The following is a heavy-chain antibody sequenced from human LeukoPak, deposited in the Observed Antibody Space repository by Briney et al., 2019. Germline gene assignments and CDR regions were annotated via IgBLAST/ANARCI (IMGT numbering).Heavy chain of an antibody. CDR1: GFTVSSNY. V-gene: IGHV3-66*01. CDR3: ARARPSMVRGVKNFYFYYMDA. CDR2: IYSGGST. J-gene: IGHJ6*03. Sequence: GGSLRLSCAASGFTVSSNYMSWVRQAPGKGLEWDSVIYSGGSTYYADSVKGRFTISRDNSKNTLYLQMNSLRAEDTAVYYCARARPSMVRGVKNFYFYYMDAWGKGTTVTVSS. D-gene: IGHD3-10*01.